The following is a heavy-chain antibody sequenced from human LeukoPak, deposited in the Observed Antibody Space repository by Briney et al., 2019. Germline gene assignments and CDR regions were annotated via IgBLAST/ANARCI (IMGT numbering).Heavy chain of an antibody. CDR2: ISPVGNT. D-gene: IGHD4-23*01. J-gene: IGHJ5*02. CDR3: AAYEDFGGFRRAS. V-gene: IGHV4-30-2*01. CDR1: SGSIAIATYS. Sequence: PSQTLSLTCTVSSGSIAIATYSWSWIRQPPGKGLEWVGYISPVGNTYYGPSLKSRVTVSIDRSKYQFSLRLTSVTAADTAVYYCAAYEDFGGFRRASWGRGTPVIVSS.